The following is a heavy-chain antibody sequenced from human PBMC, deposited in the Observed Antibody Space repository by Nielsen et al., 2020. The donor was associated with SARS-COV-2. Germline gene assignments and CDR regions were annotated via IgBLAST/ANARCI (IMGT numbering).Heavy chain of an antibody. CDR1: GFTFSSYG. CDR2: IWYDGSNK. Sequence: GESLKISCAASGFTFSSYGMHWVRQAPGKGLEWVAVIWYDGSNKYYADSVKGRFTISRDNSKNTLYLQMNSLRAEDTAVYYCARALYYYYYMDVWGKGTTVTVSS. CDR3: ARALYYYYYMDV. J-gene: IGHJ6*03. V-gene: IGHV3-33*01.